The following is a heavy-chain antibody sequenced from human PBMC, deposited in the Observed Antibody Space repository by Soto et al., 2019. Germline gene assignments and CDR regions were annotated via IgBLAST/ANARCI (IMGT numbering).Heavy chain of an antibody. Sequence: SETLSLTCAVSGGSISSSNWWSWVRQPPGKGLEWIGEIYHSGSTNYNPSLKSRVTISVDKSKNQFSLKLSSVTAADTAVYYCARVRGFXITIFGVVTRGPYYFDYWGQGTLVTVSS. CDR2: IYHSGST. V-gene: IGHV4-4*02. CDR1: GGSISSSNW. CDR3: ARVRGFXITIFGVVTRGPYYFDY. J-gene: IGHJ4*02. D-gene: IGHD3-3*01.